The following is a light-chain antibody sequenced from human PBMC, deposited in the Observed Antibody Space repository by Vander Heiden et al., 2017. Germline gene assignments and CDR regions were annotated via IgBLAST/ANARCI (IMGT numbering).Light chain of an antibody. J-gene: IGLJ1*01. CDR2: QDS. Sequence: SYELTQPPSVSVSPGQTASITCSGDKLGDKYACWYQQKPGQSPVLVIYQDSKRPSGIPERFSGSNSGNTATLTISGTQAMDEADDYCQAWDSRTASVFGTGTKVTVL. CDR1: KLGDKY. CDR3: QAWDSRTASV. V-gene: IGLV3-1*01.